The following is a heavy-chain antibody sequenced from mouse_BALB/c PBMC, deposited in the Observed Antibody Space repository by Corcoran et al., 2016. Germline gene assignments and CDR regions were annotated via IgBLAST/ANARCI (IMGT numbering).Heavy chain of an antibody. J-gene: IGHJ4*01. Sequence: EVQLQQSGAALVKPGASVKLSCTASGFNIKDTYLHWVKQRPEQGLEWSGRIDPANGNSKYDPKFQGKVTITADTSSTTAYLQISSMTSEDTAVYYCARAFYYDAIDYLGQGTSVTVAS. CDR2: IDPANGNS. CDR3: ARAFYYDAIDY. CDR1: GFNIKDTY. V-gene: IGHV14-3*02.